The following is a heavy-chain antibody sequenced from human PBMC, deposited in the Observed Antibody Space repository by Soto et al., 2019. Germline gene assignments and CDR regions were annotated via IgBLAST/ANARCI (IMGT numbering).Heavy chain of an antibody. CDR1: GGTFSTFG. J-gene: IGHJ4*02. V-gene: IGHV1-69*01. Sequence: QVQLVQSGAEVKKTGSSVKVSCKTSGGTFSTFGISWVRQAPGQGLEWVGGIIPFFGKAEYSQKFEDRITITADESTNTVDMDLRSLTSEDTAIYYCARTAPMDAGDKYYYDFWGQGALVTVSS. D-gene: IGHD3-16*01. CDR2: IIPFFGKA. CDR3: ARTAPMDAGDKYYYDF.